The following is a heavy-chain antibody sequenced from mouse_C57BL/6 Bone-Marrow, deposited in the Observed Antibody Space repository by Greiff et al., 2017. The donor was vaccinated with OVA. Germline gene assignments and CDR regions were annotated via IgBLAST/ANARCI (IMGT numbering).Heavy chain of an antibody. J-gene: IGHJ3*01. CDR3: VSSGYR. V-gene: IGHV1-64*01. Sequence: QVQLQQPGAELVKPGASVKLSCKASGYTFTSYWMHWVKQRPGQGLEWIGLIHPNSGSTNYNEKFKSKATLTVDKSSCTAYMQLISLTSEDAAVYYCVSSGYRWGRGTRVTVSA. D-gene: IGHD3-2*02. CDR2: IHPNSGST. CDR1: GYTFTSYW.